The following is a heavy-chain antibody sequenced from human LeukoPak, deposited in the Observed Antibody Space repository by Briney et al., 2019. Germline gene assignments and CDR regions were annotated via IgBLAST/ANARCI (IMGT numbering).Heavy chain of an antibody. CDR1: GGSISSSSYY. Sequence: SETLSLTCTVSGGSISSSSYYWGWIRQPPGKGLEWIGSIYYSGSTYYNPSLKSRVTISVDTSKNQFSLKLSSVTAADTAVYYCATGLGYYFDYWGQGILVTVSS. J-gene: IGHJ4*02. CDR3: ATGLGYYFDY. V-gene: IGHV4-39*01. D-gene: IGHD3-16*01. CDR2: IYYSGST.